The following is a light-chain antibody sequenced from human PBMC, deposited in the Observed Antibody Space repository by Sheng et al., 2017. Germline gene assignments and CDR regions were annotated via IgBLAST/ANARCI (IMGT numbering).Light chain of an antibody. Sequence: DIQMTQSPSSLSASVGGRVTFTCRASQGIANSLTWYQQKPGKAPKLLLYGASKLESGVPSRFSGSESGTDYTLTISSLQPEDFATYYCQQYFSTPYTFGQGTKLEIK. CDR1: QGIANS. J-gene: IGKJ2*01. CDR2: GAS. V-gene: IGKV1-NL1*01. CDR3: QQYFSTPYT.